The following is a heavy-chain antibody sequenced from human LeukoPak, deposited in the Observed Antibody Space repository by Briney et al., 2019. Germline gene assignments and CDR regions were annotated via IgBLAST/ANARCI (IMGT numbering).Heavy chain of an antibody. CDR2: IYYSGNT. J-gene: IGHJ6*02. Sequence: SETLSLTCTVSGGSISNYYWSWIRQPPGKGLEWIGYIYYSGNTDYNPSPKSRVTISVDTSKNQFSLKLSSVTAADTAIYYCARERGFGSSWTYGMDVWGQGTTVTVSS. D-gene: IGHD6-13*01. CDR3: ARERGFGSSWTYGMDV. V-gene: IGHV4-59*01. CDR1: GGSISNYY.